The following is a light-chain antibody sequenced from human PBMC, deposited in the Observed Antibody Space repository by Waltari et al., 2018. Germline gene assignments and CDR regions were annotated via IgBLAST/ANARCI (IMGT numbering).Light chain of an antibody. Sequence: QQHPRQAPKRVSCDVSSRTSGVSPRFSGSKSGNTASLTISGLQAEDEAAYYCSSYTSANTVLFGGGTKVTVL. J-gene: IGLJ2*01. CDR3: SSYTSANTVL. CDR2: DVS. V-gene: IGLV2-14*04.